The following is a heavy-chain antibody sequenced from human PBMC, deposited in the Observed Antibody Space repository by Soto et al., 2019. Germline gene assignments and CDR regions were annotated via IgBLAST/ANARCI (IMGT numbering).Heavy chain of an antibody. Sequence: KPSETLSLTCTVSGGSISSAGYSWTWIRQHPGMGLEWIGYIYYSGSTYYNPSLKSRVTISVDTSKNQFSLKLSSVTAADTAVYYCARDWYCSSTSCHPGGMDVWGQGTTVTVSS. V-gene: IGHV4-31*03. J-gene: IGHJ6*02. CDR2: IYYSGST. CDR1: GGSISSAGYS. D-gene: IGHD2-2*01. CDR3: ARDWYCSSTSCHPGGMDV.